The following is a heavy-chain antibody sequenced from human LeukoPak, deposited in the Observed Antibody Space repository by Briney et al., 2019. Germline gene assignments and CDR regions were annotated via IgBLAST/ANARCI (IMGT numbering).Heavy chain of an antibody. J-gene: IGHJ4*02. D-gene: IGHD6-13*01. Sequence: SETLSLTCTVSGGSIGSGSYYWSWIRQPAGKGLEWIGRIYTSGSTNYNPSLKSRVTISVDTSKNQFSPKLTSVTAADTAVYYCAASHSSSWPFDYWGQGTLVTVSS. CDR1: GGSIGSGSYY. V-gene: IGHV4-61*02. CDR3: AASHSSSWPFDY. CDR2: IYTSGST.